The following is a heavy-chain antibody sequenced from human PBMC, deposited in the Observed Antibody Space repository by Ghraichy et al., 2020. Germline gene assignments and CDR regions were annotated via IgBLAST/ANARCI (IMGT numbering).Heavy chain of an antibody. CDR3: ARSQAPVDIVATGRRGGFDY. CDR1: GGSISSYY. D-gene: IGHD5-12*01. Sequence: SETLSLTCTVSGGSISSYYWRWIRQPPGKGLEWIGYIYYSGSTNYNPSLKSRVTISVDTSKNQFSLKLSSVTAADTAVYYCARSQAPVDIVATGRRGGFDYWGQGTLVTVSS. V-gene: IGHV4-59*01. J-gene: IGHJ4*02. CDR2: IYYSGST.